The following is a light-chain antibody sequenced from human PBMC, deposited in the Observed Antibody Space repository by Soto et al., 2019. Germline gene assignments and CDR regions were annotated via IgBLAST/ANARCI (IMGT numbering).Light chain of an antibody. CDR3: QQYNNWPRT. CDR1: QSVSSN. CDR2: GAS. V-gene: IGKV3-15*01. Sequence: DIVMTQTPLSLSVTPGQPASISCRASQSVSSNLAWYQQRPGQAPRLLIYGASTRATGIPARFSGSGSGTEFTLTISSLQSEDFALYYCQQYNNWPRTVGQGTKVDIK. J-gene: IGKJ1*01.